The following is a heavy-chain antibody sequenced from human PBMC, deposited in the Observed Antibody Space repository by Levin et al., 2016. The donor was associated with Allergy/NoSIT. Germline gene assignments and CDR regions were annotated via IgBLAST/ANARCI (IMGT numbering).Heavy chain of an antibody. D-gene: IGHD5/OR15-5a*01. CDR1: GYSFTKYY. V-gene: IGHV5-51*01. CDR2: IYPDDSDV. J-gene: IGHJ4*02. Sequence: GESLKISCKGSGYSFTKYYIGWVRQMPGKGLEWMGIIYPDDSDVRYSPPFQGQVTISVDKSISTVYLQWSSLKASDIAMYYCVRFGYSVNWYQVAFDLWGQGTRVTVPA. CDR3: VRFGYSVNWYQVAFDL.